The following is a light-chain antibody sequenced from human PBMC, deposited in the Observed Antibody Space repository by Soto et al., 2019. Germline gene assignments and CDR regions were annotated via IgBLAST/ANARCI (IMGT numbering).Light chain of an antibody. CDR2: ANN. CDR1: SSNIGAGYD. CDR3: QSYDSGLSAYV. V-gene: IGLV1-40*01. J-gene: IGLJ1*01. Sequence: QSVLTQPPSVSGAPGQRVTISCTGSSSNIGAGYDVHWYQLLPGTAPKLLIYANNNRPSGVPNRFSGSKSGTSASLAITGLQAEDEADYYCQSYDSGLSAYVFGAGTKVNVL.